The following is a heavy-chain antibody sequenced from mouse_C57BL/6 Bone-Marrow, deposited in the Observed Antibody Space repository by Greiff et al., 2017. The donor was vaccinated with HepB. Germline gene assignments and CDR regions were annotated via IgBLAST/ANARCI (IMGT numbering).Heavy chain of an antibody. J-gene: IGHJ2*01. Sequence: VQLQQSGPELVKPGASVKISCKASGYAFSSSWMNWVKQRPGKGLEWIGRIYPGDGDTNYNGKFKGKATLTADKSSSPASMQLSSLTSEDSAVYFCAGYGNYKYWGQGTTLTVSS. CDR1: GYAFSSSW. CDR3: AGYGNYKY. V-gene: IGHV1-82*01. CDR2: IYPGDGDT. D-gene: IGHD2-1*01.